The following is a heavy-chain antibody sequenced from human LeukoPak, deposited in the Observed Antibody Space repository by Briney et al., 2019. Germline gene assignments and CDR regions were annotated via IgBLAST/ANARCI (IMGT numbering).Heavy chain of an antibody. CDR2: IKQDGTEK. CDR3: ARAMPYCSSTSCDRFDY. D-gene: IGHD2-2*01. J-gene: IGHJ4*02. V-gene: IGHV3-7*02. CDR1: GFTFSSYW. Sequence: GGSLRLSCAASGFTFSSYWMSWVRQAPGEGLEWVANIKQDGTEKYYMDSVKGRFSISRDNAKNSLYLQMNALRAEDTAVYYCARAMPYCSSTSCDRFDYWGQGTLVTVSS.